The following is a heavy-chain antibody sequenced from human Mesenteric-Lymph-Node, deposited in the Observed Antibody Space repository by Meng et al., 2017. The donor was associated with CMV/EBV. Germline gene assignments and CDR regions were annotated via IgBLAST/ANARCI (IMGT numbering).Heavy chain of an antibody. CDR3: AREGAIYDFWSGYWGSTQLGKAGGMDV. V-gene: IGHV1-2*02. J-gene: IGHJ6*02. D-gene: IGHD3-3*01. CDR2: INPNSGGT. Sequence: GESLKISCKASGYTFTGYYMHWARQAPGQGLEWMGWINPNSGGTNYAQKFQGRVTMTRDTSISTAYMELSRLRSDDTAVYYCAREGAIYDFWSGYWGSTQLGKAGGMDVWGQGTTVTVSS. CDR1: GYTFTGYY.